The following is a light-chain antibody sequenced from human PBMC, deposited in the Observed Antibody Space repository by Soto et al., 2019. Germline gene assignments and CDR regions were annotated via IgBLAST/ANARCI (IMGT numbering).Light chain of an antibody. Sequence: AIRMTQAPSSIHASTGDRVTITCRASQGINSYLAWYQQRPGKAPKFLIYAASTLQNGVPSRFSGSGSGTDVTLTMSCQQSEDFATYYCQQYYSYPRTVGQGTKGEIK. CDR2: AAS. V-gene: IGKV1-8*01. CDR3: QQYYSYPRT. CDR1: QGINSY. J-gene: IGKJ1*01.